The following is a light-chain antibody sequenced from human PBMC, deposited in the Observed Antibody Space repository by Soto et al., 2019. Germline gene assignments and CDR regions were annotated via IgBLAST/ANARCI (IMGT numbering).Light chain of an antibody. CDR2: GAS. V-gene: IGKV3-15*01. J-gene: IGKJ4*01. CDR1: QSVSSN. CDR3: QQYNNWHPEDT. Sequence: EIVMTQSPATLSVSPGERATLSCRASQSVSSNLAWYQQKPGQAPRLLIYGASTRATGIPARFSGSGSGTEFTLTVSSLQSEDFAVYYCQQYNNWHPEDTFGGGTKVEIK.